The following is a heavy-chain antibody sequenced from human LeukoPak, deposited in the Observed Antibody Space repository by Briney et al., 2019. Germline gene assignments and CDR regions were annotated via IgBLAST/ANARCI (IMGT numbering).Heavy chain of an antibody. Sequence: GESLRLSCAASGFTFSSYAMSWVRQAPGKGLEWVSAISGSGGSTYYADSVKGRFTISRDNSKNTLYLQMNSLRAEDTAVYYCAKVGSRLIGSGSFYFDYWGQGTLVTVSS. J-gene: IGHJ4*02. CDR1: GFTFSSYA. D-gene: IGHD3-10*01. CDR2: ISGSGGST. V-gene: IGHV3-23*01. CDR3: AKVGSRLIGSGSFYFDY.